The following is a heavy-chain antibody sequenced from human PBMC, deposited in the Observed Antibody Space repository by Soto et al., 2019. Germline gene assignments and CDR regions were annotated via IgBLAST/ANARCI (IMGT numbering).Heavy chain of an antibody. Sequence: ASVKVSCKTSGYTFTSYGISWVRQAPGEGLEWMGWISGFNGATNYAQRLQGRVTMTTDASASTAYMELRTLRSDDTAVYYCARDSATIFRGVSSLHFDFWGQGTLVTVSS. CDR1: GYTFTSYG. V-gene: IGHV1-18*01. D-gene: IGHD3-3*01. J-gene: IGHJ4*02. CDR3: ARDSATIFRGVSSLHFDF. CDR2: ISGFNGAT.